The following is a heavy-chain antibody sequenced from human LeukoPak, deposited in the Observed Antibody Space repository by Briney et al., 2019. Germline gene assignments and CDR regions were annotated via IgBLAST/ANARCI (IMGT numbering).Heavy chain of an antibody. CDR3: AKGIGYSYGWFDY. V-gene: IGHV3-23*01. Sequence: PGGSLRLSCAASGFTFSSYAMSWVRQAPGKGLEWVSAISGSGGSTYYADSVKGRFTISRDNSKNTLYLQMNSLRAEDTAVYCCAKGIGYSYGWFDYWGQGTLVTVSS. J-gene: IGHJ4*02. D-gene: IGHD5-18*01. CDR1: GFTFSSYA. CDR2: ISGSGGST.